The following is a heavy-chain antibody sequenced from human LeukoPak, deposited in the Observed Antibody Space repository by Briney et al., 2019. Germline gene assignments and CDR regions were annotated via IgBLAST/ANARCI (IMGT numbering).Heavy chain of an antibody. Sequence: ASVKVSCKASGGTFSSYAISWVRQAPGQGLEWMGRIIPILGIANYAQKFQGRVTITADKSTSTAYMELSSLRSEDTAVYYRARDERLPFDYWGQGTLVTVSS. V-gene: IGHV1-69*04. CDR2: IIPILGIA. CDR3: ARDERLPFDY. D-gene: IGHD2-21*01. J-gene: IGHJ4*02. CDR1: GGTFSSYA.